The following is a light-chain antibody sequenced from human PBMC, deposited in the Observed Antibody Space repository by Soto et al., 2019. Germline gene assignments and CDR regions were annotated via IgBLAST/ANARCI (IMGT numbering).Light chain of an antibody. CDR1: QSVSGY. V-gene: IGKV3-11*01. J-gene: IGKJ1*01. CDR2: DAS. Sequence: EIVWTQSPATLSLSPGERATLSCRASQSVSGYLAWYQQQPGQAPSLLIYDASKRATGIPARFSGSGFGTDFTLTIRSLEPEDFAVDYCQQRSKWRTFGQGTKVDIK. CDR3: QQRSKWRT.